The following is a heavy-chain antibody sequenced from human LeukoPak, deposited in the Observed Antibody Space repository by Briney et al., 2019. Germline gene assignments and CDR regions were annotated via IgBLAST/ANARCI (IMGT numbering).Heavy chain of an antibody. CDR3: ASGAVSYAFDI. CDR2: IKQDGSEK. V-gene: IGHV3-7*02. Sequence: GGSLRLSCAASGFTFSSYWMKWVRQAPGKGLEWVANIKQDGSEKYYVDSVKGRFTISRDNAKNSLYLQMNSLRAEDTAVYYCASGAVSYAFDIWGQGTMVTVSS. CDR1: GFTFSSYW. J-gene: IGHJ3*02. D-gene: IGHD4/OR15-4a*01.